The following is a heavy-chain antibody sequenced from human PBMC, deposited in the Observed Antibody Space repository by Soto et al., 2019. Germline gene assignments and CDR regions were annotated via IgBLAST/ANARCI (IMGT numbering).Heavy chain of an antibody. CDR3: AKAQDYDILTGYYWFDY. J-gene: IGHJ4*02. D-gene: IGHD3-9*01. CDR2: ISWNSGSI. V-gene: IGHV3-9*01. CDR1: GFTFDDYA. Sequence: EVQLVESGGGLVQPGRSLRLSCAASGFTFDDYAMHWVRQAPGKGLEWVSGISWNSGSIGYADSVKGRFTISRDNAKNSLYLQMNSLRAEDTALYYCAKAQDYDILTGYYWFDYWGQGTLVTVSS.